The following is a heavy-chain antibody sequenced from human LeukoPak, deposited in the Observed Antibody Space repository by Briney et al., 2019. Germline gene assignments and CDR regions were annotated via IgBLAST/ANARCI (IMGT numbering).Heavy chain of an antibody. CDR3: ARAPSDDTAMATPFAY. CDR2: ITPIFGTA. Sequence: GDSVKVSCKASGGTFSNYGINWVRQAPGQGLEWMGGITPIFGTANYVQKFQGRVTITADKSTSTAYMELSRLRSEDTATYYCARAPSDDTAMATPFAYWGQGTLVIVSS. D-gene: IGHD5-18*01. V-gene: IGHV1-69*06. CDR1: GGTFSNYG. J-gene: IGHJ4*02.